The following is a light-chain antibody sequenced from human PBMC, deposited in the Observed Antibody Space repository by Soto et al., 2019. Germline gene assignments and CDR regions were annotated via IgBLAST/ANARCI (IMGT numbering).Light chain of an antibody. CDR3: CSYAGSSTLV. CDR1: SSDVGSYNL. V-gene: IGLV2-23*01. Sequence: QSVLTQPASVSGSPGQSITISCTGTSSDVGSYNLVSWYQQHPGKAPKLMIYEGSKRPSGVSNRFYGSKSGNTASLTISGLQAEDEADYYCCSYAGSSTLVFGGGTQLTVL. CDR2: EGS. J-gene: IGLJ3*02.